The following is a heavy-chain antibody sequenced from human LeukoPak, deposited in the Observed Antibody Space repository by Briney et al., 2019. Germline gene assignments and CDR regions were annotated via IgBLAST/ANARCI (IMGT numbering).Heavy chain of an antibody. CDR3: ASGKYFYDDPASLNRASRTALDL. J-gene: IGHJ3*01. CDR2: VYKSGDV. V-gene: IGHV4-59*01. Sequence: GSLRLSCAASGFTFSSYWMTWIRQSPGKGLEWLGLVYKSGDVNYHPSFRSRLSVSLDRSKTQVSLRLRSVTAADTAVYYCASGKYFYDDPASLNRASRTALDLWARGTMVIVSS. CDR1: GFTFSSYW. D-gene: IGHD3-16*01.